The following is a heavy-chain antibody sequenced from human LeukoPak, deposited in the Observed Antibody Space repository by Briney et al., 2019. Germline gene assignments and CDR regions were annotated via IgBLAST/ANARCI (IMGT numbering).Heavy chain of an antibody. CDR1: GFTINIYA. CDR3: AGTGWSPTFGGRGFFYGMDI. V-gene: IGHV3-64*01. CDR2: ISSNGGST. J-gene: IGHJ6*02. D-gene: IGHD3-3*01. Sequence: PGGSLRLSCAASGFTINIYAMHWVRQAPGEGLEYVSAISSNGGSTYYANSVKGRFTISRDNSKNTLYLQMGSLRAEDMAVYYCAGTGWSPTFGGRGFFYGMDIWGQGTTVTVSS.